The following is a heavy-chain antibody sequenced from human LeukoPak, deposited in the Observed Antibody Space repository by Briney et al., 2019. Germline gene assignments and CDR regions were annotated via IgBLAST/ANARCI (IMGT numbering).Heavy chain of an antibody. J-gene: IGHJ4*02. D-gene: IGHD3-9*01. CDR1: GFTFSSYW. V-gene: IGHV3-7*01. Sequence: GGSLRLSCAASGFTFSSYWMSWVRQAPGKGLEWVANIKQDGSEKYYVDSVKGRFTISRDNAKNSQYLQMNGLRAEDTAVYYCARETLYYDILTGYMGLFDYWGQGTLVTVSS. CDR3: ARETLYYDILTGYMGLFDY. CDR2: IKQDGSEK.